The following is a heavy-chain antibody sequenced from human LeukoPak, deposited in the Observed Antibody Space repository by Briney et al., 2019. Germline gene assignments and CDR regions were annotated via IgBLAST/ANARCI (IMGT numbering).Heavy chain of an antibody. CDR1: GGSISTSNYY. Sequence: SETLSLTCTVSGGSISTSNYYWGWVRQPPGKGLEWIGNIFYSGSTYYSPSLKSRVTISLDTSRNQFSLKLNSVTAADTAVYYCARDRVKGDYGGNSNSQAFDIWGQGTMVTVSS. CDR3: ARDRVKGDYGGNSNSQAFDI. V-gene: IGHV4-39*07. D-gene: IGHD4-23*01. CDR2: IFYSGST. J-gene: IGHJ3*02.